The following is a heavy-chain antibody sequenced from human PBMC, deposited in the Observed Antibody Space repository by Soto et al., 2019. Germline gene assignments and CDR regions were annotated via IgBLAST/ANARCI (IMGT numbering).Heavy chain of an antibody. CDR1: NGSVSSGTYS. J-gene: IGHJ6*02. V-gene: IGHV4-30-2*01. Sequence: QLRLQESGSGLVKPSQTLSLTCTVSNGSVSSGTYSWSWVRQPPGKGLEWIGYIYYSGTTYYTPSLKRRLTMSMDRANDHFSLNLTSVTAADTAVYFCARGHYYYGMDVWGQGITVTVSS. CDR2: IYYSGTT. CDR3: ARGHYYYGMDV.